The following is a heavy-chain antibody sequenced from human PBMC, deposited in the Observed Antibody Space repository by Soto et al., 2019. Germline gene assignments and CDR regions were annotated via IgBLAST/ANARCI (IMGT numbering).Heavy chain of an antibody. D-gene: IGHD3-22*01. CDR3: ARQYSSGWGNYYYYYMDV. J-gene: IGHJ6*03. Sequence: PGESLKISCKGSGYSFTSYWIGWVRQMPGKGLEWMGIIYPGDSDTRYSPSFQGQVTISADKSISTAYLQWSSLKASDTAMYYCARQYSSGWGNYYYYYMDVWGKGTTVTVSS. V-gene: IGHV5-51*01. CDR2: IYPGDSDT. CDR1: GYSFTSYW.